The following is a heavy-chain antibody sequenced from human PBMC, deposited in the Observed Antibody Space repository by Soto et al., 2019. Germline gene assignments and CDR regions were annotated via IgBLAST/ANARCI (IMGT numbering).Heavy chain of an antibody. Sequence: SLNLSGKSAGYTITSYYVHWVREAPGQGLEWMGIINPSGGSTIYAQKFQGRVTMTRDTSTSTVYMELSSLRSEDTAVYYCARGEMATTKPPFDFWGQGTLVT. CDR2: INPSGGST. CDR1: GYTITSYY. J-gene: IGHJ4*02. D-gene: IGHD1-1*01. V-gene: IGHV1-46*01. CDR3: ARGEMATTKPPFDF.